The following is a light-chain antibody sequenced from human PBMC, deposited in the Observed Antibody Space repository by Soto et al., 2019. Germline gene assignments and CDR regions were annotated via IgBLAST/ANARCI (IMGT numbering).Light chain of an antibody. Sequence: EIVLTPPPGTLSLSPVERATLSCRASQSVSSSYLAWYQQKPGQAPRLLIYGVSSRATGIPDRFSGSGSGTDFTLTISRLEPEDFAVFYCQQYGSSITFGQGTRLEIK. CDR3: QQYGSSIT. CDR1: QSVSSSY. J-gene: IGKJ5*01. V-gene: IGKV3-20*01. CDR2: GVS.